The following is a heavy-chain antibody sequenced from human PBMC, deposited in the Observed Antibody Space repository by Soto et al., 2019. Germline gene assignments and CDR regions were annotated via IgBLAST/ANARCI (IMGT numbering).Heavy chain of an antibody. V-gene: IGHV2-5*02. CDR1: GFSLTTSGVG. CDR3: ARPHYYDSSAYHWNFDL. D-gene: IGHD3-22*01. CDR2: IYWDDDE. Sequence: KESGPTLVKPTQTLTLTCTFSGFSLTTSGVGVGWIRQPPGKALEWLALIYWDDDERYSPSLKNRLTITKDTSKNQVVLTMTNMDPVDTATYYCARPHYYDSSAYHWNFDLWGRGTLVTVSS. J-gene: IGHJ2*01.